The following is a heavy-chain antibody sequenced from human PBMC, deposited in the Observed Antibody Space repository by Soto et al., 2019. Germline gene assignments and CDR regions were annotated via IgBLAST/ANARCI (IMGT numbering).Heavy chain of an antibody. CDR1: GGTFSSYA. V-gene: IGHV1-69*01. Sequence: QVQLVQSGAEVKKPGSSVKVSCKASGGTFSSYAISWVRQAPGQGLEWMGGIIPIFGTANYAQKFQGRVTITADESTSTDYMELSSLRSEDTAVYYCAREEDSSGYYRPYYYGMDVWGQGTTVTVSS. D-gene: IGHD3-22*01. CDR3: AREEDSSGYYRPYYYGMDV. CDR2: IIPIFGTA. J-gene: IGHJ6*02.